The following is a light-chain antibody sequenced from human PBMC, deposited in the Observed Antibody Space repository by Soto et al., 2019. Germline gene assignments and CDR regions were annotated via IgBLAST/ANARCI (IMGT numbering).Light chain of an antibody. CDR3: HQYGGSPRYT. CDR1: QSISNHY. J-gene: IGKJ2*01. Sequence: EIVLTQSPGTLSLSPGERATLSCSASQSISNHYLAWFQQKPGQAPRLLIYGASYRATGIPDRFSGSGSGTDFTLTITGLEPEDFAVYHCHQYGGSPRYTFGQGTKLEIK. V-gene: IGKV3-20*01. CDR2: GAS.